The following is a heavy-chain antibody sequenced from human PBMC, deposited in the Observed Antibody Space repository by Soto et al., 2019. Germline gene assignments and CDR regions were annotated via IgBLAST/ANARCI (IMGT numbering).Heavy chain of an antibody. Sequence: SVQDSCTATGYTYTGYYVNWVRQAPGQGLEWMGWINPNSGGTNYAQKFQGRVTMTRDTSISTAYMELSRLRSDDTAVYYCARERRNYDILTGYYPSGMDVWGQGTTVTASS. D-gene: IGHD3-9*01. CDR1: GYTYTGYY. CDR3: ARERRNYDILTGYYPSGMDV. J-gene: IGHJ6*02. V-gene: IGHV1-2*02. CDR2: INPNSGGT.